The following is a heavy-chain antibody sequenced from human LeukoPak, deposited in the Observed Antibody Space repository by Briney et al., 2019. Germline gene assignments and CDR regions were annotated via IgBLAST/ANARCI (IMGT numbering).Heavy chain of an antibody. D-gene: IGHD3-3*01. V-gene: IGHV1-8*01. CDR1: GYTLTSYD. CDR2: MNPNSGNT. CDR3: ARVVLQSYYYYGMDA. J-gene: IGHJ6*02. Sequence: GASVKVSCTASGYTLTSYDINWVRQATGQGLEWMGWMNPNSGNTGYAQKFQGRVTMTRNTSISTAYMELSSLRSEDTAVYYCARVVLQSYYYYGMDAWGQGTTVTVSS.